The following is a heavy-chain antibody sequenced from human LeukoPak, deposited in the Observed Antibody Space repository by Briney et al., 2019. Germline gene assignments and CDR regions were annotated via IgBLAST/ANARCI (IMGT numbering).Heavy chain of an antibody. Sequence: SETLSLTCAVSGYSISSGHYWGWIRQPPGKGLEWIGIIYLSGSTYYSPSLKSRVTISVDTSKNQFSLRLSSVTAADTAIYYCAGISPGAFDIWGQGTMVTVSS. CDR1: GYSISSGHY. V-gene: IGHV4-38-2*01. J-gene: IGHJ3*02. CDR3: AGISPGAFDI. CDR2: IYLSGST. D-gene: IGHD2-15*01.